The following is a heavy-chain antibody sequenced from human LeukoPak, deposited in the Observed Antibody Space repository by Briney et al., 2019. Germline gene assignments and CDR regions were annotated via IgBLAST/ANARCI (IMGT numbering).Heavy chain of an antibody. CDR2: IKQDGSEK. V-gene: IGHV3-7*01. J-gene: IGHJ4*02. Sequence: GGSLRLSCAASGFTFSSYWMSWVRQAPGKGLEWVANIKQDGSEKYYVDSVKGRFTISRDNAKNSLYLQMNSLRAEDTAVYYCARDGGSSFQGLDYWGQGTLVTVSS. CDR3: ARDGGSSFQGLDY. CDR1: GFTFSSYW. D-gene: IGHD6-6*01.